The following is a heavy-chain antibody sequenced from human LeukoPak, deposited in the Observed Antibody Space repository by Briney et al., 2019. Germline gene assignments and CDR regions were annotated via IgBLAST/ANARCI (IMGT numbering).Heavy chain of an antibody. Sequence: GVSLQISCKGSGSSFTSYWIGWVRQLPAKGLEWMGIIYPGDSDTRYSPSFQGQVTISADKSISTAYLQWSSLKASDTAMYYCARPHSSGWSDYFDYWGQGTLVTVSS. D-gene: IGHD6-19*01. CDR2: IYPGDSDT. V-gene: IGHV5-51*01. CDR3: ARPHSSGWSDYFDY. CDR1: GSSFTSYW. J-gene: IGHJ4*02.